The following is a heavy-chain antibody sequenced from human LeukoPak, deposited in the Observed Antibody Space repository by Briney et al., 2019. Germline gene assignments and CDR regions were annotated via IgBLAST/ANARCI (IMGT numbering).Heavy chain of an antibody. CDR1: GGSISSYY. V-gene: IGHV4-59*01. CDR3: ARRPVVRGIASGMDV. D-gene: IGHD3-10*01. Sequence: SETLSLTCTVSGGSISSYYWSWIRQPPVKGLEWIGYIYYSGSTNYNPSLKSRVTISVDTSKNQFSLKLSSVTAADTAVYYCARRPVVRGIASGMDVWGQGTTVTVSS. CDR2: IYYSGST. J-gene: IGHJ6*02.